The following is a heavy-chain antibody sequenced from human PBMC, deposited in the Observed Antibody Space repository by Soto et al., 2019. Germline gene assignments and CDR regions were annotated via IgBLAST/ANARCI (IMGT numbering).Heavy chain of an antibody. V-gene: IGHV3-23*01. Sequence: PGGSLRLSCAASGFTFSSYAMSWVRQAPGKGLEWVSAISGSGGSTYYADSVKGRFTISRDNSKNTLYLQMNSLRAEDTAVYYCAKDLVFNDYGDMAGWFDPWGQGTLVTVSS. CDR2: ISGSGGST. CDR3: AKDLVFNDYGDMAGWFDP. CDR1: GFTFSSYA. D-gene: IGHD4-17*01. J-gene: IGHJ5*02.